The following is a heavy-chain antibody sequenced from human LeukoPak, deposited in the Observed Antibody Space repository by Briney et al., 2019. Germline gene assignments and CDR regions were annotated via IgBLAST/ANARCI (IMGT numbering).Heavy chain of an antibody. J-gene: IGHJ5*02. CDR1: GGSISSYY. CDR3: ASSEYIAAAGSGWFDP. CDR2: IYTSGST. Sequence: SETLSLTCTVSGGSISSYYWSWIRQPAGKGLEWIGRIYTSGSTNYNPSLKSRVTMSVDTSKNQFSLKLSSVTAADTAVYYCASSEYIAAAGSGWFDPWGQGTLVTVSS. V-gene: IGHV4-4*07. D-gene: IGHD6-13*01.